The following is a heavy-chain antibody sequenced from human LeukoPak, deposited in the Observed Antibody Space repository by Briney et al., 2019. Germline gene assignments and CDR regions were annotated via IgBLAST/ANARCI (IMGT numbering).Heavy chain of an antibody. CDR3: ARDRSQAFDY. V-gene: IGHV3-30*04. J-gene: IGHJ4*02. CDR1: GFTFSSYA. CDR2: MSYDGSNK. Sequence: GGSLRLSCAASGFTFSSYAMHWVRQAPGKGLEWVAVMSYDGSNKYYADSVKGRFTISRDNSKNTLYLQMNSLRAEDTAVYYCARDRSQAFDYWGQGTLVTVSS.